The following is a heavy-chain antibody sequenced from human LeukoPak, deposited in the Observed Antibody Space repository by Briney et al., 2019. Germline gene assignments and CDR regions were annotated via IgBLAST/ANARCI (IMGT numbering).Heavy chain of an antibody. CDR1: GFTFSSYE. V-gene: IGHV3-48*03. CDR2: ISSSGSTI. D-gene: IGHD6-19*01. J-gene: IGHJ3*02. Sequence: PGGSLRLSCAASGFTFSSYEMNRVRQAPGKGLEWVSYISSSGSTIYYADSVKGRFTISRDNAKNSLYLQMNSLRAEDTAVYYCARREISSGWYVRAFDIWGQGTMVTVSS. CDR3: ARREISSGWYVRAFDI.